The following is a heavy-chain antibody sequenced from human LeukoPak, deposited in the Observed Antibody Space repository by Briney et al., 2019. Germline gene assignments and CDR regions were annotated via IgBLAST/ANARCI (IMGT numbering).Heavy chain of an antibody. V-gene: IGHV3-30-3*01. CDR2: MSYDGSNY. Sequence: GGPLRLPCAASGFTFSSYAMHWVRQAPGKGLEWVAVMSYDGSNYYYADSVKGRFTISRDNSKNTLYLQMNSLRAEDTAVYYCARNDYGQYYFDYWGQGTLVTVSS. CDR1: GFTFSSYA. D-gene: IGHD4-17*01. CDR3: ARNDYGQYYFDY. J-gene: IGHJ4*02.